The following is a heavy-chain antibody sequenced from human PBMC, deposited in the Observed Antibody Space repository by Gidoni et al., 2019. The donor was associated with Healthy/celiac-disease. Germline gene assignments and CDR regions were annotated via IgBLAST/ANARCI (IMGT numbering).Heavy chain of an antibody. CDR1: GYSISSGYY. V-gene: IGHV4-38-2*02. CDR2: IYHSGST. Sequence: QVQLQESGPGLVKPSETLSLTCAVSGYSISSGYYWGWIRQPPGKGLEWIGSIYHSGSTYYNPSLKSRVTISVDTSKNQFSLKLSSVTAADTAVYYCARDADSSGYPPEGGFDPWGQGTLVTVSS. CDR3: ARDADSSGYPPEGGFDP. J-gene: IGHJ5*02. D-gene: IGHD3-22*01.